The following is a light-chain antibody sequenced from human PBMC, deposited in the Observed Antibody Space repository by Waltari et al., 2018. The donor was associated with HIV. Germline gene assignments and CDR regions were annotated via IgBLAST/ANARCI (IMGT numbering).Light chain of an antibody. V-gene: IGLV1-40*01. CDR1: SSNIGAGYD. J-gene: IGLJ2*01. CDR2: GNN. Sequence: SCTGSSSNIGAGYDVHWYRQLPGTAPKLLIYGNNNRPSGVPDRFSNSKSGRSASLAITGLQTEDEADYYCQSHDSSLSGSVFGGGTKLTVL. CDR3: QSHDSSLSGSV.